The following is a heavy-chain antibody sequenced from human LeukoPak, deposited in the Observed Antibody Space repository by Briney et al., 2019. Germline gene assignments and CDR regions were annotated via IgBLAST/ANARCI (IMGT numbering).Heavy chain of an antibody. J-gene: IGHJ4*02. CDR1: GGTFSSYA. V-gene: IGHV1-69*13. D-gene: IGHD1-26*01. CDR2: IIPIFGTA. CDR3: ADSGSYNGLFDY. Sequence: ASVKVSCKASGGTFSSYAISWVRQAPGQGLEWMGGIIPIFGTANYAQKFQGRVTITAGESTSTAYMELSSLRSEDTAVYYCADSGSYNGLFDYWGQGTLVTVSS.